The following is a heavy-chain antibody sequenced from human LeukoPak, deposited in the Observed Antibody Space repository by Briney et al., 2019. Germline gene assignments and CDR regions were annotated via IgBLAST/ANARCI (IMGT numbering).Heavy chain of an antibody. V-gene: IGHV1-8*03. Sequence: GASVKVSXKASGYTFTSYDINWVRQATGQGLEWMGWMNPNSGNTGYAQKFQGRVTITRNTSISTAYMELSSLRSEDTAVYYCARASYGTVYYDFWSGYYPFDYWGQGTLVTVSS. J-gene: IGHJ4*02. CDR2: MNPNSGNT. CDR3: ARASYGTVYYDFWSGYYPFDY. D-gene: IGHD3-3*01. CDR1: GYTFTSYD.